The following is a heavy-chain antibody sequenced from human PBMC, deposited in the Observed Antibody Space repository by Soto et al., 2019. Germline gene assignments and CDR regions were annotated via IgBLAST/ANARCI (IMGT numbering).Heavy chain of an antibody. V-gene: IGHV4-30-2*01. Sequence: PSETLSLTCAVSGGSISSGGYSWSWIRQPPGKGLEWIGYIYHSGSTYYNPSLKSRVTISVDRSKNQFSLKLSSVTAADTAVYYCARATPSVGPDGYNLDYYYYYGMDVWGQGTTVTVSS. CDR2: IYHSGST. D-gene: IGHD5-12*01. CDR3: ARATPSVGPDGYNLDYYYYYGMDV. CDR1: GGSISSGGYS. J-gene: IGHJ6*02.